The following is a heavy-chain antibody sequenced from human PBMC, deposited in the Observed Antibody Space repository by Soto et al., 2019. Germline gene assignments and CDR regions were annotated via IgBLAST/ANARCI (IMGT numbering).Heavy chain of an antibody. D-gene: IGHD3-10*01. Sequence: QLQLQESGSGLVKPSQTLSLTCAVSGGSISSGGYSWSWIRQPPGKGLEWIGYIYHSGSTYYNPSLKSRVTIAVDRSKNQFSLKLSSVTAADTAVYYCATIGGGSGSYYRDYWGQGTLVTVSS. V-gene: IGHV4-30-2*01. CDR2: IYHSGST. J-gene: IGHJ4*02. CDR1: GGSISSGGYS. CDR3: ATIGGGSGSYYRDY.